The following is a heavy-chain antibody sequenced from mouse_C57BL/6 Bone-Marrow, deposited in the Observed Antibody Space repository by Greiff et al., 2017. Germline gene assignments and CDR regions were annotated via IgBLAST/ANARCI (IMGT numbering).Heavy chain of an antibody. CDR1: GFTFSDYY. CDR2: ISNGGGST. J-gene: IGHJ4*01. CDR3: APSGSSGDAMDD. D-gene: IGHD3-1*01. Sequence: EVKLMESGGGLVQPGGSLKLSCAASGFTFSDYYMYWVRQTPEKRLEWVAYISNGGGSTYYPDTVTGRFTISRDNAKNTLYLQMSRLKSEDTAMYYCAPSGSSGDAMDDWGQGTSVTVSS. V-gene: IGHV5-12*01.